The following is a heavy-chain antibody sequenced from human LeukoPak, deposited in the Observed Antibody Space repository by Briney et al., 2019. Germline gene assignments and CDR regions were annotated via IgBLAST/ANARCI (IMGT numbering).Heavy chain of an antibody. CDR2: IKPDESEK. CDR3: ARVRSGSYGGPYFDY. D-gene: IGHD3-10*01. J-gene: IGHJ4*02. V-gene: IGHV3-7*01. CDR1: GFTFSSYW. Sequence: GGSLRLSCAASGFTFSSYWMSWVRQAPGKGLEWVANIKPDESEKYYLDSVRGRFTISRDNAKNSLYLQMDSLRAEDTAVYYRARVRSGSYGGPYFDYWGQGTLVTVSS.